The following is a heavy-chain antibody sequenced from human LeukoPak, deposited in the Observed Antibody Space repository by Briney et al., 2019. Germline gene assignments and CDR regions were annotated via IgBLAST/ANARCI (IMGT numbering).Heavy chain of an antibody. J-gene: IGHJ3*01. D-gene: IGHD3-10*01. CDR2: INPKSGGT. V-gene: IGHV1-2*02. CDR1: GYTFTDYF. Sequence: ASVNVSCEASGYTFTDYFMHWVRLAPGQGLEWMGWINPKSGGTNSAQKFQGRVTVTRDTSISTAYMELSGLRSDDTAMYYCAVLYFGESPLNAFDLWGQGTMVTVSS. CDR3: AVLYFGESPLNAFDL.